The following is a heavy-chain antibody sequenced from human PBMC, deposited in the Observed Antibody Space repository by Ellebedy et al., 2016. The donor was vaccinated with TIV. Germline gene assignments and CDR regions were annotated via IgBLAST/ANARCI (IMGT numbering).Heavy chain of an antibody. CDR2: VYHTGGT. CDR1: GGSINSDDYY. J-gene: IGHJ4*02. CDR3: VRHSTPGDYLIFDH. V-gene: IGHV4-39*01. Sequence: SETLSLTCTVSGGSINSDDYYWAWIRQAPGKGLEWIGTVYHTGGTYHNPSLQSRVTMSADTSKNQFFLKLSSVTAADTSIYFCVRHSTPGDYLIFDHWGQGTLVTVSS. D-gene: IGHD4-11*01.